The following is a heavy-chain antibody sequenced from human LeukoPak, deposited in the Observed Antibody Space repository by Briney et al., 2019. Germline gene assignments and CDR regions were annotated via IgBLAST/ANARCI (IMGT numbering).Heavy chain of an antibody. V-gene: IGHV3-20*04. J-gene: IGHJ4*02. D-gene: IGHD3-22*01. CDR3: ARVTVYYDSSGYFDY. Sequence: PGGSLRHSCAASGFIFDNYGMSWVRQAPGKGLEWVSGINWNGGSTAYADSVKGRFTISRDKAKNSLYLQMNSLRAEDTALYYCARVTVYYDSSGYFDYWGQGTLVTVSS. CDR2: INWNGGST. CDR1: GFIFDNYG.